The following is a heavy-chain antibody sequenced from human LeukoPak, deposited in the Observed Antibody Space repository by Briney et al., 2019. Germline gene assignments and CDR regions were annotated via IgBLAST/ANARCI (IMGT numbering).Heavy chain of an antibody. Sequence: GESLKISCKGSGYNFTNYWIGWVRQMPGKGLEWMGIIYPGDSDTRYSPSFQGQVTISADESISTAYLQWSSLKASDTAMYYCARYLDSVTCSSTSCYSDAFDIWGQGTMVTVSS. CDR1: GYNFTNYW. CDR2: IYPGDSDT. V-gene: IGHV5-51*01. D-gene: IGHD2-2*02. J-gene: IGHJ3*02. CDR3: ARYLDSVTCSSTSCYSDAFDI.